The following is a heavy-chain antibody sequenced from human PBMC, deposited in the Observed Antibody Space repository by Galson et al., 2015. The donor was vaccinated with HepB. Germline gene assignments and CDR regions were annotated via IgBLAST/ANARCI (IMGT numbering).Heavy chain of an antibody. Sequence: SLRLSCAASGFTFSSYAMSWVRQAPGKGLEWVSAISGSGGSTYYADSVKGRFTISRDNSKNTLYLQMNSLRAEDTAVYYCAKATFPLTMIVVLPWDYWGQGTLVTVSS. CDR2: ISGSGGST. CDR3: AKATFPLTMIVVLPWDY. CDR1: GFTFSSYA. D-gene: IGHD3-22*01. J-gene: IGHJ4*02. V-gene: IGHV3-23*01.